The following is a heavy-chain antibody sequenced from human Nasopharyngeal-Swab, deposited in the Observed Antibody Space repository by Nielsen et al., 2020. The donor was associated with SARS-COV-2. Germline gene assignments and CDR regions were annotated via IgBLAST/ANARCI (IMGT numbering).Heavy chain of an antibody. CDR1: GGSFSSSNSY. Sequence: SETLSLTCTVSGGSFSSSNSYWGWIRQPPGKGLEWIGTINYSGSTYYNPSLKSRVTISVDRSKNQFSLKLSSVTAADTAVYYCARVVVVPAAMSYYYYYMDVWGKGTTVTVSS. CDR3: ARVVVVPAAMSYYYYYMDV. J-gene: IGHJ6*03. CDR2: INYSGST. D-gene: IGHD2-2*01. V-gene: IGHV4-39*07.